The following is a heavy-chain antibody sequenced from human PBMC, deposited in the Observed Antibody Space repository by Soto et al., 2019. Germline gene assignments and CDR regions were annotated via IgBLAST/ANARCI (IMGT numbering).Heavy chain of an antibody. V-gene: IGHV4-38-2*01. CDR1: GYSISSGYY. CDR3: AKYGENYYYGMDG. CDR2: IYHSGST. Sequence: LTCAVSGYSISSGYYWGWIRQPPGKGLEWIGNIYHSGSTYGNPSLKSRVTISIDTSKNQFSLKLYSLTAADTAVYYCAKYGENYYYGMDGWGEGTLVTVSS. J-gene: IGHJ6*04. D-gene: IGHD4-17*01.